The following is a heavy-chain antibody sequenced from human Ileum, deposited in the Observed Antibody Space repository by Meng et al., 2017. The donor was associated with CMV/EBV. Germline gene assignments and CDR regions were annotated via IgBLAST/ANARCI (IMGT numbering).Heavy chain of an antibody. CDR2: IYYSGSA. CDR3: ARVDSYYYDSSGYRDHDAFDI. Sequence: LRLSCTVSGGSISSGDYYWSWIRQPPGKGLEWIGYIYYSGSAYYNPSLKSRVTISVDTSKNQFSLKLSSVTAADTAVYYCARVDSYYYDSSGYRDHDAFDIWGQGTMVTVSS. D-gene: IGHD3-22*01. CDR1: GGSISSGDYY. V-gene: IGHV4-30-4*08. J-gene: IGHJ3*02.